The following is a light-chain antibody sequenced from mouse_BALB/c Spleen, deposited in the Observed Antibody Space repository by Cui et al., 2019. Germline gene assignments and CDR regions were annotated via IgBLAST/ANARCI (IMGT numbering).Light chain of an antibody. V-gene: IGKV10-96*01. CDR3: QQGNTLPYT. J-gene: IGKJ2*01. CDR1: RDSSNY. Sequence: DNQMTKTTSSLSASPGDGVTIRCRACRDSSNYLHWYQQKPDRTVKLLIYYTSRLDSGVPSRFSGSGSGTDYSLTISSLEQEDIATYFCQQGNTLPYTFGGGTKLEIK. CDR2: YTS.